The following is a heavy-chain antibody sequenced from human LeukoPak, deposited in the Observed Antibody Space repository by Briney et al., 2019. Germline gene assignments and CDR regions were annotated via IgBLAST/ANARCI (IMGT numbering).Heavy chain of an antibody. CDR1: GFTFSSYE. CDR2: ISSSGSAI. Sequence: PVGSLRLSCAASGFTFSSYEMTWVRQAPGKGLEWISYISSSGSAIYYADSVRGRFTISRDNAKNSLYLQMNSLRAENTAVYYCARDYNFAYWGEGTLVTASS. CDR3: ARDYNFAY. J-gene: IGHJ4*02. V-gene: IGHV3-48*03.